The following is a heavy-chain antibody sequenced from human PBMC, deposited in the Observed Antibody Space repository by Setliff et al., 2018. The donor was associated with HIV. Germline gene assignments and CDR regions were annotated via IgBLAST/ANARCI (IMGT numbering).Heavy chain of an antibody. CDR1: GYIFTDYY. V-gene: IGHV1-2*06. CDR2: INPNSGGT. CDR3: ARDHHSGRGSNFPWYSDL. D-gene: IGHD1-26*01. J-gene: IGHJ2*01. Sequence: ASVKVSCKASGYIFTDYYMHWVRQAPGQELGWMGRINPNSGGTNYAQKFQGRVTMTRDTSISTAYMELSSLRSEDTAVYYCARDHHSGRGSNFPWYSDLWGRGTLVTVSS.